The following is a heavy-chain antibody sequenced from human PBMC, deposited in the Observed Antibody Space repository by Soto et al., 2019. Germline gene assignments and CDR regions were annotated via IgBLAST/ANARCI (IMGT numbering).Heavy chain of an antibody. D-gene: IGHD2-8*02. V-gene: IGHV4-59*01. Sequence: SETLSLTCTVSGGSISSYYWSWIRQPPGKGLEWIGYIYYSGSTNYNPSLKSRVTISVDTSKNQLSLKLSSVTAADTAVYYCARLSPSWYYFDYWGQGTLVTVSS. J-gene: IGHJ4*02. CDR2: IYYSGST. CDR1: GGSISSYY. CDR3: ARLSPSWYYFDY.